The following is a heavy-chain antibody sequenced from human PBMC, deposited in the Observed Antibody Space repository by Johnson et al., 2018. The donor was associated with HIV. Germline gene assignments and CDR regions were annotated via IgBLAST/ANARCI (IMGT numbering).Heavy chain of an antibody. V-gene: IGHV3-53*01. CDR1: GFTVRSNY. J-gene: IGHJ3*02. D-gene: IGHD3-22*01. Sequence: VQLVESGGGVVQPGGSLRLACAASGFTVRSNYMSWVRQAPGRGLEWVSVIYSGGSTYYADSVQGRFTISRDNSKNMLYLQMHSLRAEDTAMYYCARDLYYYDSSDYYSNAFDIWGPGTMVTVSS. CDR2: IYSGGST. CDR3: ARDLYYYDSSDYYSNAFDI.